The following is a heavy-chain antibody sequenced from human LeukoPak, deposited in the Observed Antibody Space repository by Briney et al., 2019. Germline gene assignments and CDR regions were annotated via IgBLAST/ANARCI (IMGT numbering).Heavy chain of an antibody. CDR2: IYPGDSDT. CDR1: GYTFASHW. D-gene: IGHD5-24*01. V-gene: IGHV5-51*01. CDR3: TRSMVATNPWGLDV. J-gene: IGHJ6*02. Sequence: GESLKISCKGSGYTFASHWIGWVRQTPEKGLEWMGMIYPGDSDTRYSPSFQGQVTISADRSISTAFLEWSGLKAPDTATYYCTRSMVATNPWGLDVWGQGTTVAVTS.